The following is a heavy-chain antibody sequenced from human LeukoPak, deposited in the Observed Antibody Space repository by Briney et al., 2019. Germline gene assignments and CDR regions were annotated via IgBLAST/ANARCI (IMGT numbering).Heavy chain of an antibody. D-gene: IGHD4-17*01. CDR2: IFYSGRT. V-gene: IGHV4-39*01. CDR1: GGSISSSTYY. J-gene: IGHJ4*02. Sequence: SETLSLTCTVSGGSISSSTYYWGWIRQPPGKGLEWIGSIFYSGRTYYNPSLKSRVTISVDTSKKQFSLNLSSVTAADTAVYYCARHVLRRGPWFFEYWGQGTLVTVSS. CDR3: ARHVLRRGPWFFEY.